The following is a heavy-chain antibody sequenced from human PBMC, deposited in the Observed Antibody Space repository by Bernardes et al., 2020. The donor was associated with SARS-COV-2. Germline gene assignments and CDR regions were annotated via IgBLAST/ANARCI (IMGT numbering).Heavy chain of an antibody. CDR1: GYTFTGYY. D-gene: IGHD3-22*01. J-gene: IGHJ6*02. V-gene: IGHV1-2*02. CDR2: INPNSGGT. Sequence: ASLKASCKASGYTFTGYYMHWVRQAPGQGLEWMGWINPNSGGTNYAQKFQGRVTMTRDTSISTAYMELSRLRSDDTAVYYCALPPTNYDRYGMDVWGQGTTVTVSS. CDR3: ALPPTNYDRYGMDV.